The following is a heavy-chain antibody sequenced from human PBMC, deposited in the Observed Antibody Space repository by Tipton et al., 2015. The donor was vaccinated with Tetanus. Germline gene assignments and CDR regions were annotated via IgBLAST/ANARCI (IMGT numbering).Heavy chain of an antibody. J-gene: IGHJ4*02. D-gene: IGHD3-3*01. CDR3: ARANFDFSKKGPFDS. CDR2: IYQTDST. CDR1: GGLITTGGYS. V-gene: IGHV4-30-2*01. Sequence: TLSLTCNVSGGLITTGGYSWGWIRQPPGQGLEWLGYIYQTDSTYYNPSVRSRLTLSLQRSKNQVSLKLSSVTAADTAVYFCARANFDFSKKGPFDSWGQGIPVIVSA.